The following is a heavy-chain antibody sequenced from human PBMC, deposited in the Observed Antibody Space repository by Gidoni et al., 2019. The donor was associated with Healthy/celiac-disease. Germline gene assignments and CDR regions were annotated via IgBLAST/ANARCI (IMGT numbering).Heavy chain of an antibody. Sequence: GSTYYADSVKGRFTISRDNSKNTLYLQMNSLRAEDTAVYYCASLVRVNSYEYWGQGTLVTVSS. CDR3: ASLVRVNSYEY. D-gene: IGHD5-18*01. J-gene: IGHJ4*02. V-gene: IGHV3-53*01. CDR2: GST.